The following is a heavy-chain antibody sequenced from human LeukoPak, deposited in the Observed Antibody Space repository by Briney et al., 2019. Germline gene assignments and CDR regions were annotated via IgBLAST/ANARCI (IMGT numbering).Heavy chain of an antibody. J-gene: IGHJ4*02. CDR2: IRYDGSNK. D-gene: IGHD4-17*01. Sequence: GGSLRLSCAASGFTFSSYGMHRVRQAPGKGLEWVAFIRYDGSNKYYADSVKGRFTISRDNSKNTLYLQMNSLRAEDTAVYYCAKDRRKYGDYVVPIDYWGQGTLVTVSS. V-gene: IGHV3-30*02. CDR3: AKDRRKYGDYVVPIDY. CDR1: GFTFSSYG.